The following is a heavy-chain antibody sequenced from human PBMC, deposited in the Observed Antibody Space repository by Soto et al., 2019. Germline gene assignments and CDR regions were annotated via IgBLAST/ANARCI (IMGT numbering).Heavy chain of an antibody. Sequence: PGGSLRLSCAASGFTFSNFWMHWVRQAPGKGLVWVSRIYSDGSGTMYADSVKGRFTTSRDNAKSTLFLQMNSLRAEDTAVYYCATLNSFGSDYWGRGTLVTVSS. D-gene: IGHD5-18*01. J-gene: IGHJ4*02. CDR1: GFTFSNFW. V-gene: IGHV3-74*03. CDR3: ATLNSFGSDY. CDR2: IYSDGSGT.